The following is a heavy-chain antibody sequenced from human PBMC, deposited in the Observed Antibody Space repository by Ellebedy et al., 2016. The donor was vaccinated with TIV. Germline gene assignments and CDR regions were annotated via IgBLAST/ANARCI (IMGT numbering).Heavy chain of an antibody. D-gene: IGHD4-23*01. J-gene: IGHJ4*02. CDR2: INHSGST. CDR3: AREDYGGNSLGPFHY. CDR1: GGSFSGYY. Sequence: SETLSLXCAVYGGSFSGYYWSWIRQPPGKGLEWIGEINHSGSTNYNPSLKSRVTISVDTSKNQFSLKLSSVTAADTAVYYCAREDYGGNSLGPFHYWGQGTLVTVSS. V-gene: IGHV4-34*01.